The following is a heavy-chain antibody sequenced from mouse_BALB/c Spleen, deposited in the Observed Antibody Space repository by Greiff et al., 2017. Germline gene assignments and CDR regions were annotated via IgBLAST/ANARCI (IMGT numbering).Heavy chain of an antibody. CDR3: ARLDSYAMDY. CDR2: ISNGGGST. CDR1: GFTFSSYT. V-gene: IGHV5-12-2*01. Sequence: EVQVVESGGGLVQPGGSLKLSCAASGFTFSSYTMSWVRQTPEKRLEWVAYISNGGGSTYYPDTVKGRFTISRDNAKNTLYLQMSSLKSEDTAMYYCARLDSYAMDYWGQGTSVTVSS. J-gene: IGHJ4*01.